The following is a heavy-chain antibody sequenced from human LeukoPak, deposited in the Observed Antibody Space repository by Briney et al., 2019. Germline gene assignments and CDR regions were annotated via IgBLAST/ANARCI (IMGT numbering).Heavy chain of an antibody. Sequence: ASVTVSCKASGYTFTDYYIHWVRQAPGQGLGWMGWLNPNSGGTNYAQKFQGRVTMTRDTSISTAYMNLNRLRSDDTAMYYCARDHSTNGLYAMGVWGQGTTVTVS. J-gene: IGHJ6*02. D-gene: IGHD1/OR15-1a*01. CDR2: LNPNSGGT. V-gene: IGHV1-2*02. CDR3: ARDHSTNGLYAMGV. CDR1: GYTFTDYY.